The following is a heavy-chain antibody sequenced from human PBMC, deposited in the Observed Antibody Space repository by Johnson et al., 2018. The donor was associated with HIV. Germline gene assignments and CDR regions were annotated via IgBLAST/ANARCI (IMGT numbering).Heavy chain of an antibody. D-gene: IGHD4-23*01. V-gene: IGHV3-11*04. Sequence: QVQLVESGGGLVKPGGSLRLSCAASGFTFSDYYMSWIRQAPGKGLEWLSYISSSGSTIYYADSVKGRFTISRDNAKNSLYLQMNSLRAEDTAVYYCAKVGRMTTVVTPGDAFDIWGQGTKVTVSS. CDR2: ISSSGSTI. J-gene: IGHJ3*02. CDR3: AKVGRMTTVVTPGDAFDI. CDR1: GFTFSDYY.